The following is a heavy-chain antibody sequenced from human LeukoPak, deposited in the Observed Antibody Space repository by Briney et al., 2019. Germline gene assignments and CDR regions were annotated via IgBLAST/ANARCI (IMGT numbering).Heavy chain of an antibody. CDR2: IKHDGSEK. Sequence: GGSLRLSCAASGFTYSSYWMSWVRQAPGKGLEWVANIKHDGSEKYYVDSVKGRFTISRDNAKNSLYLQMYSLRAEDTAVYYCARDSYYDFWSGYPPFEYWGQGTLVTVSS. J-gene: IGHJ4*02. CDR1: GFTYSSYW. CDR3: ARDSYYDFWSGYPPFEY. D-gene: IGHD3-3*01. V-gene: IGHV3-7*01.